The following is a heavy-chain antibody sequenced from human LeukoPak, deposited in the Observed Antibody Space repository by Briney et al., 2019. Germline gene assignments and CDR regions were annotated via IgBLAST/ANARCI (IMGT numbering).Heavy chain of an antibody. D-gene: IGHD1-7*01. CDR2: IYYSGST. Sequence: SETLSLTCTVSGGSISSYYWSWIRQPPGKGLEWIGYIYYSGSTYYNPSLKSRVTISVDTSKNQFSLKLSSVTAADTAVYYCARASWNWWFDPWGQGTLVTVSS. V-gene: IGHV4-59*08. J-gene: IGHJ5*02. CDR1: GGSISSYY. CDR3: ARASWNWWFDP.